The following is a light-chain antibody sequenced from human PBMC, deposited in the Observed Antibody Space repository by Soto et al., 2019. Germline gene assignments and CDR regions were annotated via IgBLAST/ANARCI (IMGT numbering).Light chain of an antibody. V-gene: IGKV3-15*01. CDR2: DTS. CDR3: QQYYNTPLT. CDR1: QSVRRN. J-gene: IGKJ4*01. Sequence: ERVMTPSPATLSETPAERATLSCRASQSVRRNLAWYQQKPGQAPRLLIFDTSTRATGIPARFSGSGSGTDFTLTISSLQVEDVAVYYCQQYYNTPLTFGGGTKVDIK.